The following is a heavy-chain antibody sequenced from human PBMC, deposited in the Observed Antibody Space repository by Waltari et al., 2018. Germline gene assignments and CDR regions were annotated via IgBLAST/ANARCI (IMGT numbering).Heavy chain of an antibody. CDR1: GYTFTSYS. Sequence: QVQLVQSGAEVKKPGASVKVSCKASGYTFTSYSMHWVLQAPGQRLEWMGWINAGNGNTKYSQKFQGRVTITRDTSASTAYMELSSLRSEDTAVYYCARDRRGITMVRGVINWFDPWGQGTLVTVSS. J-gene: IGHJ5*02. V-gene: IGHV1-3*01. CDR2: INAGNGNT. D-gene: IGHD3-10*01. CDR3: ARDRRGITMVRGVINWFDP.